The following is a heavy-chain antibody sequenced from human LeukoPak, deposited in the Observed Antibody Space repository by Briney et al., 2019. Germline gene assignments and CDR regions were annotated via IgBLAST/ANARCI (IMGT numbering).Heavy chain of an antibody. CDR1: GFNFDDYA. J-gene: IGHJ6*03. Sequence: GGSLRLSCAASGFNFDDYAMSWVRHAPGKGLEWVSSIRSSSSYIYYADSVKGRFTTARDNAKNSLYLQMNSLRAEDTAVYYCAREWEESIAARPSGENYYYYYMDVWGKGTTVTVSS. V-gene: IGHV3-21*01. CDR2: IRSSSSYI. CDR3: AREWEESIAARPSGENYYYYYMDV. D-gene: IGHD6-6*01.